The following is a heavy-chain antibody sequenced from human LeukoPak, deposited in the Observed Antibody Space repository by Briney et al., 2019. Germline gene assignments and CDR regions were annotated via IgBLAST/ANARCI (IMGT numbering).Heavy chain of an antibody. CDR3: ARDLDSSSWRNLDY. CDR1: GFTFSSYW. Sequence: GGSLRLSCAASGFTFSSYWMSWVRQAPGKGLEWVANIKQDGSEKYYVDSVKGRFTISRDNAKNSLYLQMNSLRAEDTAVYYCARDLDSSSWRNLDYWGQGTLVTVSS. J-gene: IGHJ4*02. CDR2: IKQDGSEK. V-gene: IGHV3-7*01. D-gene: IGHD6-13*01.